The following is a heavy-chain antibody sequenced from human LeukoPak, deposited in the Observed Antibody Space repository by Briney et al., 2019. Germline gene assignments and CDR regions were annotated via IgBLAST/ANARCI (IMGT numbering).Heavy chain of an antibody. CDR3: ARDRDGGVSDY. CDR1: GGSISSGGYY. V-gene: IGHV4-30-2*01. Sequence: PSQTLSLTCTVSGGSISSGGYYWSWIRQPPGKGLEWIGYIYHSGSTYYNPSLKSRVTISVDTSKNQFSLKLSSVTAADTAVYYCARDRDGGVSDYWGQGTLVTVSS. J-gene: IGHJ4*02. CDR2: IYHSGST. D-gene: IGHD5-24*01.